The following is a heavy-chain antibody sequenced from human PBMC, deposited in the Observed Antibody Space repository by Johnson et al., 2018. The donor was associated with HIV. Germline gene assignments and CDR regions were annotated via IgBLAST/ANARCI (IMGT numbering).Heavy chain of an antibody. V-gene: IGHV3-7*01. CDR2: IKQDGSEK. J-gene: IGHJ3*02. CDR1: GFTFSSYW. CDR3: ARESPSGGGNDAFDI. Sequence: MQLVESGGGLVQPGGSLRLSCAASGFTFSSYWMSWVRQAPGKGLEWVANIKQDGSEKYYVDSVKGRFTISRDNAKNTLYLQMNSLRAEDTAVYYCARESPSGGGNDAFDIWGQGTMVTVSS. D-gene: IGHD3-10*01.